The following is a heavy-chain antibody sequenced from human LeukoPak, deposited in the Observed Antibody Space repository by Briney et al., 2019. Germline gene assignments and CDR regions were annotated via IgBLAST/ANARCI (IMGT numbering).Heavy chain of an antibody. CDR1: GFTFSSYA. Sequence: PGASLRLSCAASGFTFSSYAMSWVRQAPGKGLEWVSGISGSGGSTYYADSVKGRFTISRDNSKNTLYLQMNSLRAEDTAVYYCAKLSGWHEGCGYWGQGTLVTVSS. V-gene: IGHV3-23*01. CDR2: ISGSGGST. CDR3: AKLSGWHEGCGY. J-gene: IGHJ4*02. D-gene: IGHD6-19*01.